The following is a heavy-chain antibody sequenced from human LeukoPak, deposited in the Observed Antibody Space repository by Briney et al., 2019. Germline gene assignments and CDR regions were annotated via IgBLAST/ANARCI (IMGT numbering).Heavy chain of an antibody. CDR2: INPNSGDT. V-gene: IGHV1-2*02. D-gene: IGHD6-13*01. J-gene: IGHJ4*02. Sequence: GASVKVSCKASGYMFTGYFMFWVRQAPGQGLEWMGWINPNSGDTNYAQKFQGRVTMTRDTSISTAYMELSSLSTDDTVFYYYARGTYITSWYPFDYWGQGTLVTVSS. CDR1: GYMFTGYF. CDR3: ARGTYITSWYPFDY.